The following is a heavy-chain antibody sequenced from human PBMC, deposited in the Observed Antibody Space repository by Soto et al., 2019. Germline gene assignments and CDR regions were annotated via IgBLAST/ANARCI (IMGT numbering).Heavy chain of an antibody. Sequence: QVQLVQSGAEVKKPGSSVKVSCKASGGTFSSYTISWVRQAPGQGLEWMGRIIPILGIANYAQKFQGRVTITADKSTSTAYMELSSLRSEDTAVYYCARGSGSYSPAGHWGQGTLVTVSS. D-gene: IGHD1-26*01. CDR3: ARGSGSYSPAGH. V-gene: IGHV1-69*02. J-gene: IGHJ4*02. CDR2: IIPILGIA. CDR1: GGTFSSYT.